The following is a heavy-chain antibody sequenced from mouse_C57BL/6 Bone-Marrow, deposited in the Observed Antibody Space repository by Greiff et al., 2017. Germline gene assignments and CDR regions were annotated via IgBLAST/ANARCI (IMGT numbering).Heavy chain of an antibody. CDR1: GFTFSSYA. CDR2: ISRGGGYT. Sequence: EVMLVESGEDLVKPGGSLKLSCAASGFTFSSYAMSWVRQTPDKRLEWVANISRGGGYTYYADTVKGRFTLSRDNARNTQYLQMSSLTSEDTAMYYCTRGGYSCDIDYWGQGTTLTVSS. CDR3: TRGGYSCDIDY. D-gene: IGHD2-3*01. J-gene: IGHJ2*01. V-gene: IGHV5-9-1*02.